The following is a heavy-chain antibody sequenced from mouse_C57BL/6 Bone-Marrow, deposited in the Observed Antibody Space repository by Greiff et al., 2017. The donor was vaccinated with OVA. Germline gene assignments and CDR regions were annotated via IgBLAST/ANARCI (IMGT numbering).Heavy chain of an antibody. Sequence: VQLQESGPGLVQPSQSLSITCTVSGFSLTSYGVHWVRQSPGKGLEWLGVIWSGGSTDYNAAFISRLSISKDNSKSQVFFKMNSLQADDTAIYYCARNSDWDYLDYWGQGTTLTVSS. J-gene: IGHJ2*01. CDR1: GFSLTSYG. V-gene: IGHV2-2*01. CDR2: IWSGGST. D-gene: IGHD4-1*01. CDR3: ARNSDWDYLDY.